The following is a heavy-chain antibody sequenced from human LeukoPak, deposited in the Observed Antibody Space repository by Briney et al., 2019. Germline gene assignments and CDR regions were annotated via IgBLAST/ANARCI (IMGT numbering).Heavy chain of an antibody. Sequence: GGSLRLSCAASGFTFSSHYMIWVRHAPDTALEWVSDIYIRGSTYYADSVKGRFTISRDNSKNTLYLQMSSLRAADTAVYYCARGCEYGYGYGVYNYYYMDVWGKGTTVTVSS. CDR2: IYIRGST. J-gene: IGHJ6*03. D-gene: IGHD5-18*01. V-gene: IGHV3-66*03. CDR1: GFTFSSHY. CDR3: ARGCEYGYGYGVYNYYYMDV.